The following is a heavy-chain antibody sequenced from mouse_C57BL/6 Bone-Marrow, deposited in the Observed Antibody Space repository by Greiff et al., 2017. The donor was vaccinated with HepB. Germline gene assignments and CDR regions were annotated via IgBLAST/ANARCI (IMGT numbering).Heavy chain of an antibody. CDR3: ARRDGSSSHWYFDV. D-gene: IGHD1-1*01. V-gene: IGHV1-4*01. CDR2: INPSSGYT. J-gene: IGHJ1*03. Sequence: QVQLQQSGAELARPGASVKMSCKASGYTFTSYTMHWVKQRPGQGLEWIGYINPSSGYTKYNQKFKDKATLTADKSSSTAYMQLSSLTSEDAAVYYCARRDGSSSHWYFDVWGTGTTVTVSS. CDR1: GYTFTSYT.